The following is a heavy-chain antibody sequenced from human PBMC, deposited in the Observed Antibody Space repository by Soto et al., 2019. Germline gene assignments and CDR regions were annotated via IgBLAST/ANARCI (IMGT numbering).Heavy chain of an antibody. J-gene: IGHJ6*02. CDR1: GYSFTIYW. Sequence: GESLKISCNGSGYSFTIYWISWVRQMPGKGLEWMGRIDPSDSCTNYSPSFQGHVTISADKSISTAYLQWSSLKASDTAMYYCASLNSGSYNYYYYYYGMDVWGQGTTVTVSS. CDR2: IDPSDSCT. CDR3: ASLNSGSYNYYYYYYGMDV. D-gene: IGHD1-26*01. V-gene: IGHV5-10-1*01.